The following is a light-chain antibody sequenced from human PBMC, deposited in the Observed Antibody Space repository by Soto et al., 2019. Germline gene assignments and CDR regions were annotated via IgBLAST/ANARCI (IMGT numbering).Light chain of an antibody. CDR2: DAS. J-gene: IGKJ1*01. CDR1: QSISDY. CDR3: QQSYSNRT. Sequence: DIQMTQSPSTLSASVGDRVIITCRASQSISDYLAWYQQKPGKAPKLLIYDASNLESGVPSTFSGSGSGTEFTLTISSLQPDDFATYYCQQSYSNRTFGQGTKVDIK. V-gene: IGKV1-5*01.